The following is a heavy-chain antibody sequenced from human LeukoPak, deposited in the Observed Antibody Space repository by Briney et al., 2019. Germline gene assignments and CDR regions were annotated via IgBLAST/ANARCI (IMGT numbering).Heavy chain of an antibody. CDR3: ARAGPYYYDSSGYYYSEYFQH. D-gene: IGHD3-22*01. Sequence: PGGSLRLSCAASGFTFSSYWMHWVRQAPGKGLVWVSRIISDGSSTSYADSVKGRFTISRDNAKNTLYLQMNSLRAEDTAVYYCARAGPYYYDSSGYYYSEYFQHWGQGTLVTVSS. CDR2: IISDGSST. J-gene: IGHJ1*01. CDR1: GFTFSSYW. V-gene: IGHV3-74*01.